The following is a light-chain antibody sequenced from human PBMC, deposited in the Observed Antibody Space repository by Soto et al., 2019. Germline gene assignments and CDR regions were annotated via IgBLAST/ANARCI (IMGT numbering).Light chain of an antibody. CDR3: KQANSFPLT. CDR1: QSISSW. CDR2: KAS. V-gene: IGKV1-5*03. J-gene: IGKJ4*01. Sequence: DIQMTQSPSTLSASVGDRVTITCRASQSISSWLAWYQQKPGKAPKLLIYKASSLESGVQSRFSGSGSGTEFTLTISSLQPEDFATYYCKQANSFPLTFGGGTKVDIK.